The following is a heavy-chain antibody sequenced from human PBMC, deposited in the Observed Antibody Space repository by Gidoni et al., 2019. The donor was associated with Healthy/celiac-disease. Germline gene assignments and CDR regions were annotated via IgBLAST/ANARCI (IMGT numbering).Heavy chain of an antibody. D-gene: IGHD3-16*02. V-gene: IGHV3-33*01. Sequence: QVQLVESGGGVVQPGRSLRLSCAASGFPFSRYGMHWVRQAPGQGLEWVAVRWYDGSNKYYADSVKGRFTISRDNSKNTLYLQMNSLRAEDTAVYYCARDMYDYVWGSYRYTPVYWGQGTLVTVSS. CDR1: GFPFSRYG. CDR2: RWYDGSNK. CDR3: ARDMYDYVWGSYRYTPVY. J-gene: IGHJ4*02.